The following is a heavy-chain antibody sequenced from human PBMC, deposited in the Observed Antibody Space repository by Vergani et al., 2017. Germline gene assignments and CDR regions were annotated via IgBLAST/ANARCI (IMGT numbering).Heavy chain of an antibody. CDR2: ISGSGSST. CDR1: GFTFSSYA. CDR3: AKSHDYYYGSGTN. V-gene: IGHV3-23*01. Sequence: EVQLLESGGGLVQPGGSLRLSCAASGFTFSSYAMSWVRQAPGKGLEWVSAISGSGSSTYYAASVKGRFTISRDNSKSTLYLQMNSLRAEDTAVYYCAKSHDYYYGSGTNWGQGTLVTVSS. D-gene: IGHD3-10*01. J-gene: IGHJ4*02.